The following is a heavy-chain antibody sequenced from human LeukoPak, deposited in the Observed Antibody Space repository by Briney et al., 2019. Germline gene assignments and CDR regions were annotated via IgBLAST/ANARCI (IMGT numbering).Heavy chain of an antibody. CDR1: GFTFSSYA. CDR3: ARGGYSYGYYPHYYMDV. Sequence: GGSLRLSCAASGFTFSSYAMHWVRQAPGKGLEWVSYISSSSSTIYYGGSVKGRFTVSRDNAKNSLYLQMNSLRAEDTAVYFCARGGYSYGYYPHYYMDVWGKGTTVTVSS. CDR2: ISSSSSTI. V-gene: IGHV3-48*01. J-gene: IGHJ6*03. D-gene: IGHD5-18*01.